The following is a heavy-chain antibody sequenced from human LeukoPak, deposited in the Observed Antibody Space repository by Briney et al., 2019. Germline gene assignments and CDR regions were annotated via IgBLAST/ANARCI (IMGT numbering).Heavy chain of an antibody. CDR2: ISYDGSNK. V-gene: IGHV3-30*04. CDR1: GFTFSSYA. D-gene: IGHD2-2*01. CDR3: ASWDTVVVPAGPGDY. J-gene: IGHJ4*02. Sequence: PGRSLRLSCAASGFTFSSYAMHWVRQAPGKGLEWVAVISYDGSNKYYADSVKGRFTISRDNSKNTLYLQMNSLRAEDTAVYYCASWDTVVVPAGPGDYWGQGTLVTVSS.